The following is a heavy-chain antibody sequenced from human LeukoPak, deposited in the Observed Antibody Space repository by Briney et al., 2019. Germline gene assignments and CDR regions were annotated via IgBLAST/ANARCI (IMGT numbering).Heavy chain of an antibody. V-gene: IGHV3-73*01. CDR2: IRSKANSYAT. D-gene: IGHD3-16*02. CDR1: GFTFSSYG. J-gene: IGHJ6*03. CDR3: TRPGRLRLGELSLHYYYMDV. Sequence: PGGSLRLSCAASGFTFSSYGMSWVRQASGKGLEWVGRIRSKANSYATAYAASVKGRFTISRDDSKNTAYLQMNSLKTEDTAVYYCTRPGRLRLGELSLHYYYMDVWGKGTTVTVSS.